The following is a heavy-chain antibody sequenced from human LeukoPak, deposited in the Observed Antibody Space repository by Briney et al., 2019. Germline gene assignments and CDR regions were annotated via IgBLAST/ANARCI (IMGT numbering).Heavy chain of an antibody. CDR2: INPNSGGT. D-gene: IGHD5-24*01. CDR1: GYTFPGYY. CDR3: ARAAMNLDGYNWWYFDH. V-gene: IGHV1-2*02. Sequence: ASVKVSCKASGYTFPGYYTHWVRQAPGQGLEWMGWINPNSGGTKYAQKFQGRVTMTRDTSISTAYMELSRLRSDDTAVYYCARAAMNLDGYNWWYFDHWGQGTLVTVSS. J-gene: IGHJ4*02.